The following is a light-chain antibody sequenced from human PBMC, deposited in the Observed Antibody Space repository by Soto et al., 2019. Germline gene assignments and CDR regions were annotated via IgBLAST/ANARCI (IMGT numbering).Light chain of an antibody. CDR3: HQYHNFPRT. Sequence: DVQLTQSPSTVSASVGDRVTITCRVSQSINGWLAWYQEKPGQAPNLLIYNASTLESALPSRFSGSGSGTEFTLTVSSPQPDDFVTYHCHQYHNFPRTFAQATNVDVK. V-gene: IGKV1-5*03. CDR1: QSINGW. CDR2: NAS. J-gene: IGKJ1*01.